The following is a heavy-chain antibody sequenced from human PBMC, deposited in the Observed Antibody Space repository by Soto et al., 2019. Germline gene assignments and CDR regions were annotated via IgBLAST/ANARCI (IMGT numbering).Heavy chain of an antibody. CDR2: IWYDGSNK. J-gene: IGHJ4*02. CDR3: AREAPGSPPDY. Sequence: GGSLRLSCAASGFTFSSYGMHWVRQAPGKGLEWVAVIWYDGSNKYYADSVKGRFTISRDNSKNTLYLQMNSLRAEDTAVYYCAREAPGSPPDYWGQGTLVTVSS. CDR1: GFTFSSYG. D-gene: IGHD3-10*01. V-gene: IGHV3-33*01.